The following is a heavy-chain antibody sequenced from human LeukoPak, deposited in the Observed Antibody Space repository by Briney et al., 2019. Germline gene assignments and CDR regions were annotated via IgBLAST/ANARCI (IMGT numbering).Heavy chain of an antibody. Sequence: GGSLRLSCAASGFTFSSYGMHWVRQAPGKGLEWVAVISYDGSNKYYADSVKGRFTISRDNSKNTLYLQMNSLRAEDTAVYYCAKELAKYCGGDCYASPGYWGQGTLVTVSS. V-gene: IGHV3-30*18. J-gene: IGHJ4*02. CDR3: AKELAKYCGGDCYASPGY. D-gene: IGHD2-21*02. CDR2: ISYDGSNK. CDR1: GFTFSSYG.